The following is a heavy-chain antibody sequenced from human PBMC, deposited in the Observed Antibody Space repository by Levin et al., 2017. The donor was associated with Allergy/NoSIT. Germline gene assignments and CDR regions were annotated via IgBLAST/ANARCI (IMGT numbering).Heavy chain of an antibody. CDR1: GFTFSSYG. Sequence: GESLKISCAASGFTFSSYGMHWVRQAPGKGLEWVAVIWYDGSNKYYADSVKGRFTISRDNSKNTLYLQMNSLRAEDTAVYYCARGGTYYYGSGSYPGFDYWGQGTLVTVSS. CDR2: IWYDGSNK. V-gene: IGHV3-33*01. CDR3: ARGGTYYYGSGSYPGFDY. D-gene: IGHD3-10*01. J-gene: IGHJ4*02.